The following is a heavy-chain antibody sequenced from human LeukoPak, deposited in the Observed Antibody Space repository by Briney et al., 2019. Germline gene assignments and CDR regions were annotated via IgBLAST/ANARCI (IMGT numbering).Heavy chain of an antibody. CDR3: ARGVDYGGNPDY. CDR2: ISFDGTTQ. J-gene: IGHJ4*02. Sequence: GGSLRLSCAASGFTFSNFGLHWVRQAPGKGLEWVAVISFDGTTQYYANSVKGRFTISRDNSKNTLYLQMNSLRADDTAVYYCARGVDYGGNPDYWGQGTLVTVSS. V-gene: IGHV3-30*03. CDR1: GFTFSNFG. D-gene: IGHD4-23*01.